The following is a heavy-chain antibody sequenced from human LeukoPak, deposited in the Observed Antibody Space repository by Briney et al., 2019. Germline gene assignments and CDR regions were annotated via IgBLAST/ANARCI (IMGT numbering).Heavy chain of an antibody. V-gene: IGHV1-2*02. CDR2: INPNSGGT. D-gene: IGHD1-26*01. CDR3: ARASSVGANYYYYMDV. Sequence: ASVKVSCKASGYTFTGYYMHWVRQAPGQGLEWMGWINPNSGGTNYAQKFQGRVTMTRDTSISTAYMELSRLRSDDTAVYYCARASSVGANYYYYMDVWGKGTTVTVSS. J-gene: IGHJ6*03. CDR1: GYTFTGYY.